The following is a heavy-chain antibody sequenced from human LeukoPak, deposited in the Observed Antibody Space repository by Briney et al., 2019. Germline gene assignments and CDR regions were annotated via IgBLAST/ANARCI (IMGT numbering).Heavy chain of an antibody. V-gene: IGHV4-39*01. CDR3: ARVNTQGVSSP. CDR1: GGSISSSDYY. CDR2: IYYSGTT. D-gene: IGHD2-15*01. Sequence: PSETLSPTCTVSGGSISSSDYYWGWIRQPPGKGLEWIASIYYSGTTHYNPSHQSRVTMSVDTSKNQFSLELSSVTAADTAVYYCARVNTQGVSSPWGQGILVTVSS. J-gene: IGHJ5*02.